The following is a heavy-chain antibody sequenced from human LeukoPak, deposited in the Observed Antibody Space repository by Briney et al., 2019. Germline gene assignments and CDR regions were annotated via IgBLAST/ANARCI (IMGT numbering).Heavy chain of an antibody. CDR2: ISSSSSYI. J-gene: IGHJ5*02. V-gene: IGHV3-21*01. D-gene: IGHD3-3*01. CDR3: ARGGRGFWSGVRTINWFDP. CDR1: GFTFSSYS. Sequence: GGSLRLSCAASGFTFSSYSMNWVRQAPGKGLEWVSSISSSSSYIYYADSVKGRFTISRDNAKNSLYLQMNSLRAEDTAVYYCARGGRGFWSGVRTINWFDPWGQGTLVTVSS.